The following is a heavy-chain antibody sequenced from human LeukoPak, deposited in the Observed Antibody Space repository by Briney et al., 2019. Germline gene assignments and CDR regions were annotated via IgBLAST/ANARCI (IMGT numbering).Heavy chain of an antibody. D-gene: IGHD3-10*01. CDR1: GDSISSSNW. V-gene: IGHV4-4*02. CDR2: IHHSGST. Sequence: PSGTLSLTCAVSGDSISSSNWWSWVRPSPGKGLEWIAEIHHSGSTNCNPSLKSRVTISVDKSKNQFSLQLSSVTAADTAVYYCARVGVRGVITSFDYWGQGTLVTVSS. CDR3: ARVGVRGVITSFDY. J-gene: IGHJ4*02.